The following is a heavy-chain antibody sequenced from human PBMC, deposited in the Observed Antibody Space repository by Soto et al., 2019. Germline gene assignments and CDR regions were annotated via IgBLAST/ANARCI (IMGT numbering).Heavy chain of an antibody. J-gene: IGHJ6*02. CDR1: GGSINSGGYS. D-gene: IGHD3-10*01. V-gene: IGHV4-30-2*01. CDR3: AVSGRGGLDV. Sequence: QLQLQESGSGLVKPSQKLSLTCTVSGGSINSGGYSWSWIRQPPGKGLEWIGYIYRSGSAYYSPSHQNRVTISVDTSKNHFSLNLTSVTAADTAVYYCAVSGRGGLDVWGQGTTVTVSS. CDR2: IYRSGSA.